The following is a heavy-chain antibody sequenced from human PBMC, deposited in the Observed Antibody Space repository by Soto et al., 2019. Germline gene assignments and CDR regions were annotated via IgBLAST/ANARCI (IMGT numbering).Heavy chain of an antibody. V-gene: IGHV4-34*01. J-gene: IGHJ6*03. CDR1: GGSFSGYY. CDR2: INHSGST. CDR3: ARGRLGDHYYMDV. Sequence: PSETLSLTCAVYGGSFSGYYWSWIRQPPGKGLEWIGEINHSGSTNYNPSLKSRVTISLDTSKNQFSLKLSSVAAADTAVYYCARGRLGDHYYMDVWDKGTTVTVSS.